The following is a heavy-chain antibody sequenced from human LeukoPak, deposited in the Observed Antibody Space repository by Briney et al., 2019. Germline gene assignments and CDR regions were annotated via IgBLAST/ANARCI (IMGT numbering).Heavy chain of an antibody. V-gene: IGHV1-2*02. D-gene: IGHD6-19*01. Sequence: GASVKVSCKASGYTFTGYYMHWVRQAPGQGLEWMGWINPNSGGTNYAQKFQGRVTMTRDTSISTAYMELSRLRSDDTAVYYCAREPAYSSGWPNYFDYWGQGTLVTVSS. J-gene: IGHJ4*02. CDR1: GYTFTGYY. CDR3: AREPAYSSGWPNYFDY. CDR2: INPNSGGT.